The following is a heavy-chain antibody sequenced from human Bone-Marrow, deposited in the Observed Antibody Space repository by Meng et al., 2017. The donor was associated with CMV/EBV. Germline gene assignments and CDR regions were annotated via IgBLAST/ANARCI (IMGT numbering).Heavy chain of an antibody. D-gene: IGHD3-10*01. CDR1: GFTFSSYA. CDR3: ARKLWFGELLPYFDY. J-gene: IGHJ4*02. Sequence: GESLKISCAASGFTFSSYAMTWVRQAPGKGLEWVSIIYSGGSAYYTDSVKGRFTISRDNSQDTLYLQMDSLRAEDTAVYYCARKLWFGELLPYFDYWGQGTLVTVSS. CDR2: IYSGGSA. V-gene: IGHV3-23*03.